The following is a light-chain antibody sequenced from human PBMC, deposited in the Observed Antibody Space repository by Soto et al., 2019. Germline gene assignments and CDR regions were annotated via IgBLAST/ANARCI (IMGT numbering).Light chain of an antibody. J-gene: IGKJ1*01. Sequence: EIVMTQSPATLSVSPGERATLSCRASQSISSNLAWYQQKPGQAPRLLIYETSTRATGIPGRFSGSGSGTEFTLTIRSRQSEDVAVYYCQQYNHWWAFGQGTRVEFK. V-gene: IGKV3-15*01. CDR3: QQYNHWWA. CDR1: QSISSN. CDR2: ETS.